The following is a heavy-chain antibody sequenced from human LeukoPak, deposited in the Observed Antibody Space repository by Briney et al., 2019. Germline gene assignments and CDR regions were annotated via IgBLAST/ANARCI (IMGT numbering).Heavy chain of an antibody. CDR2: INHSGST. D-gene: IGHD3-10*01. CDR1: GGSFSGYY. CDR3: ARGFVSYYYGSGSYEGPGY. Sequence: SETLSLTCAVYGGSFSGYYWSWIRQPPGKGLEWIGEINHSGSTNYNPSLKSRVTVSVDTSKNQFSLKLSSVTAADTAVYYCARGFVSYYYGSGSYEGPGYWGQGTLVTVSS. V-gene: IGHV4-34*01. J-gene: IGHJ4*02.